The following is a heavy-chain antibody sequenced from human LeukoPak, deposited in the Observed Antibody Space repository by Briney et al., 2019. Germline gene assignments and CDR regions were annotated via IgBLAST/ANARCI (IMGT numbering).Heavy chain of an antibody. CDR2: ISYDGSNK. V-gene: IGHV3-30*18. J-gene: IGHJ1*01. CDR3: AKDQTPPLH. Sequence: GGSLRLSCAASGFTFSSYGMHWVRQAPGKGLVWVAVISYDGSNKYYADSVKGRFTISRDNSKNTLYLQMNSLRAEDTAVYHCAKDQTPPLHWGQGTLVTVSS. D-gene: IGHD4-23*01. CDR1: GFTFSSYG.